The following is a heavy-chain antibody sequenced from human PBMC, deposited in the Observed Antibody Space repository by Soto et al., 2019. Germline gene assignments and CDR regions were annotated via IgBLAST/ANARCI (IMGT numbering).Heavy chain of an antibody. J-gene: IGHJ4*02. CDR2: IYRTGST. CDR3: ASRDPGTSVDY. CDR1: GGSFTSNNW. D-gene: IGHD1-7*01. Sequence: QVQLQESGPGLVKPSGTLSLTCAVSGGSFTSNNWWTWVRQPPGQGLEWFGEIYRTGSTTYNPSLKSRVTISLDKSENQFSLKVTSLTAADTAVYYCASRDPGTSVDYWGQGTLVTVSS. V-gene: IGHV4-4*02.